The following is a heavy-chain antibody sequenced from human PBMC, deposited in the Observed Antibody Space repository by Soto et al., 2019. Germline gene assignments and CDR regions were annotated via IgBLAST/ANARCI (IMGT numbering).Heavy chain of an antibody. V-gene: IGHV1-2*02. J-gene: IGHJ4*02. CDR2: INPNSGCT. CDR3: ARDTLNYGDYFFDY. CDR1: GYTFTGYY. Sequence: QVQLVQSGAEVKKPGASVKVSCKASGYTFTGYYMHWVRQAPGQGLEWMGWINPNSGCTNYAQKFQGRVTMTRDTSISTAYMELSRLRSDDTAVYYCARDTLNYGDYFFDYWGQGTLVTVSS. D-gene: IGHD4-17*01.